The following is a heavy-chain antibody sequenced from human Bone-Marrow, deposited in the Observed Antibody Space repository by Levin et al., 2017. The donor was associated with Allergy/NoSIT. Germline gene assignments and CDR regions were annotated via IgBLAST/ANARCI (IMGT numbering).Heavy chain of an antibody. J-gene: IGHJ4*02. V-gene: IGHV3-53*01. D-gene: IGHD1-26*01. Sequence: GESLKISCAASGFTVSSHYMSWVRQAPGKGLEWVSVIYSGGSTYYADSVKGRFTISRDNSKNTLYLQMNSLRAEDTAVYYCARGGSYLSFDYWGQGTLVTVSS. CDR3: ARGGSYLSFDY. CDR2: IYSGGST. CDR1: GFTVSSHY.